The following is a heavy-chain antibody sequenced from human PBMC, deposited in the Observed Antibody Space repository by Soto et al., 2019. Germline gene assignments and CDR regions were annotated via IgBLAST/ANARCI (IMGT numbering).Heavy chain of an antibody. CDR2: VYYSGNT. CDR3: AGPQTYNQYGESFYGVDV. CDR1: GGSISNYY. Sequence: SETRSLTCTVSGGSISNYYWSWIRQSPGKGLEYIGYVYYSGNTNYNPSLKSRVTISVDTSKNQFSLKVSSVTAADTAVYYCAGPQTYNQYGESFYGVDVWGQGTTVTVSS. V-gene: IGHV4-59*08. D-gene: IGHD1-20*01. J-gene: IGHJ6*02.